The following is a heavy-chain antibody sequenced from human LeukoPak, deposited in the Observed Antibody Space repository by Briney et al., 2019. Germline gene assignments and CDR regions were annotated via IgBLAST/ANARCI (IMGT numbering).Heavy chain of an antibody. CDR2: IYHSGST. V-gene: IGHV4-38-2*01. D-gene: IGHD4-17*01. Sequence: SETLSLTCAVSGYSISSGYYWGGIRQPPGKGLEWIGSIYHSGSTYYNPSLKSRVTISVDTSKNQFSLKLSSVTAADTAVYYCARHYLYGAFDYWGQGTLVTVSS. CDR1: GYSISSGYY. J-gene: IGHJ4*02. CDR3: ARHYLYGAFDY.